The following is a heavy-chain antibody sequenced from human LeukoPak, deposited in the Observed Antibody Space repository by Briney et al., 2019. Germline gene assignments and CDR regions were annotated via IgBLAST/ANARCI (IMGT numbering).Heavy chain of an antibody. CDR2: IYYSRST. V-gene: IGHV4-31*03. CDR1: GVSISSGGYY. CDR3: ASNTRKTPYYYYGMDV. Sequence: SETLSLTCTVSGVSISSGGYYWSWIRQHPGKGLEWIGYIYYSRSTYYNPSLKSRVTISVDTSKNQFSLKLSSVTAADTAVYYCASNTRKTPYYYYGMDVWGQGTTVTVSS. J-gene: IGHJ6*02.